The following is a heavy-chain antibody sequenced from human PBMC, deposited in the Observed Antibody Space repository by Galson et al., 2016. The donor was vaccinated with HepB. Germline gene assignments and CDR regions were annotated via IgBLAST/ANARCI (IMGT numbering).Heavy chain of an antibody. CDR1: GYGFTNYG. CDR2: ISTYNGNT. D-gene: IGHD6-13*01. Sequence: SVKVSCKASGYGFTNYGISWVRQAPGQGLEWMGWISTYNGNTNYAQKLQGRVTMTRDTSTSTVYMELSSLRSEDTAVYYCARASSRDSSSWYGAEYFQHWGQGTLVTVSS. J-gene: IGHJ1*01. CDR3: ARASSRDSSSWYGAEYFQH. V-gene: IGHV1-18*01.